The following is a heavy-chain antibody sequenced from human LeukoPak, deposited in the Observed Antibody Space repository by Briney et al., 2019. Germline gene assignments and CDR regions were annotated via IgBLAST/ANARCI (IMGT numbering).Heavy chain of an antibody. J-gene: IGHJ3*02. V-gene: IGHV1-18*01. CDR1: GYTFTSYG. Sequence: ASVKVSCKASGYTFTSYGISWVRQAPGQGLEWMGWISAYNGNTNYAQKLQGRVTMTTDTSTSTAYMELRSLRSDDTAVYYCARHVWLLWFGESKAYAFDIWGQGTMVTVSS. CDR3: ARHVWLLWFGESKAYAFDI. CDR2: ISAYNGNT. D-gene: IGHD3-10*01.